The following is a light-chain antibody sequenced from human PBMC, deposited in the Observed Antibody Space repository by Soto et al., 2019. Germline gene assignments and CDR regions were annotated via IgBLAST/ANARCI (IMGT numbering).Light chain of an antibody. V-gene: IGLV1-44*01. Sequence: QSALTQPPSASGTPGQRVTISCSGSSSNIGSYTVNWYQLLPGTAPELLIHSNDHRPSGVPDRFSGSKSGTSASLDISGLQPEDEGYYYCATWDDTLTGWVLGGGTKLTVL. CDR3: ATWDDTLTGWV. J-gene: IGLJ3*02. CDR2: SND. CDR1: SSNIGSYT.